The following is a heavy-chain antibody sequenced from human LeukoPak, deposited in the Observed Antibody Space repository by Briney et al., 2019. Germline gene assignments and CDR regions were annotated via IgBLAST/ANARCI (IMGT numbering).Heavy chain of an antibody. D-gene: IGHD5-24*01. CDR1: GFTSRNYW. CDR3: ARASGPWLQLT. CDR2: IKQEGSEQ. Sequence: PGRSLRPSCAASGFTSRNYWMIWVRDTPGKGLECGVNIKQEGSEQPSADSVRGRSSISKANAQTTPYLQRNSRRAEDTAVYYCARASGPWLQLTWGEGTVVTVSS. V-gene: IGHV3-7*05. J-gene: IGHJ5*02.